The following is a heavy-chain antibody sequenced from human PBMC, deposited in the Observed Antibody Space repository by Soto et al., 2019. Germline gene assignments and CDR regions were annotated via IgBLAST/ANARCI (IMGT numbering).Heavy chain of an antibody. J-gene: IGHJ6*03. D-gene: IGHD2-2*01. CDR1: GFTFSSYA. Sequence: GGSLRLSCAASGFTFSSYAMSWVRQAPGKGLEWVSAISGSGGSTYYADSVKGRFTISRDNSKNTLYLQMNSLRAEDTAVYYCAKDRVPAAPSHYYYMDVWGKGTTVTVSS. CDR3: AKDRVPAAPSHYYYMDV. CDR2: ISGSGGST. V-gene: IGHV3-23*01.